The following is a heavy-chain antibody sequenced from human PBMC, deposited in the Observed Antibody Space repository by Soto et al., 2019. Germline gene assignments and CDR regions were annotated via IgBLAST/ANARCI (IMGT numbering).Heavy chain of an antibody. Sequence: PGGSLRLSCAASGFIFSAYAMHWVRQAPGKGLEWVALISFDGTNEYYVDSVKGRFTISRDNSKNTLYLQMNSLRPEDTAVYYCAREVIGEGYYYYGMDVWGQGTTVTVSS. CDR1: GFIFSAYA. V-gene: IGHV3-30-3*01. D-gene: IGHD3-10*01. CDR3: AREVIGEGYYYYGMDV. CDR2: ISFDGTNE. J-gene: IGHJ6*02.